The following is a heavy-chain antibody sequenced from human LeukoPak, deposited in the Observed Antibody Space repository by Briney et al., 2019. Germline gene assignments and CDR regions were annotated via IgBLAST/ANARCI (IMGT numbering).Heavy chain of an antibody. CDR3: ARRGTPNTVTNEWSYYYYGMDV. CDR1: GFTFSSYA. J-gene: IGHJ6*02. Sequence: PGGSLRLSCAASGFTFSSYAMHWVRQAPGKGLEWVAVISYDGSNKYYADSVKGRFTISRDNSKNTLYLQMNSLRAEDTAVYYCARRGTPNTVTNEWSYYYYGMDVWGQGTTVTVSS. CDR2: ISYDGSNK. D-gene: IGHD4-17*01. V-gene: IGHV3-30-3*01.